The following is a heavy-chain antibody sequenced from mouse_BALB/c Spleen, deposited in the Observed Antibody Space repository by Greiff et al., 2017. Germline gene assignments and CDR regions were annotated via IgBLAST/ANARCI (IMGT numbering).Heavy chain of an antibody. CDR2: ISYDGSN. D-gene: IGHD3-3*01. CDR3: ARESGTRAMDY. Sequence: EVQLQESGPGLVKPSQSLSLTCSVTGYSITSGYYWNWIRQFPGNKLEWMGYISYDGSNNYNPSLKNRISITRDTSKNQFFLKLNSVTTEDTATYYCARESGTRAMDYWGQGTSVTVSS. J-gene: IGHJ4*01. CDR1: GYSITSGYY. V-gene: IGHV3-6*02.